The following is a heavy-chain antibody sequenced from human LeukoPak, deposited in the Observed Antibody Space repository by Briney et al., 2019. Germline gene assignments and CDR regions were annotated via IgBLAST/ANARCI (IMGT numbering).Heavy chain of an antibody. CDR3: ARAGIAAAGTIRGVKYFQH. CDR1: GGSFSGYY. CDR2: INHSGGT. J-gene: IGHJ1*01. Sequence: SETLSLTCAVYGGSFSGYYWSWIRQPPGKGLEWIGEINHSGGTNYNPSLKSRVTISVDTSKNQFSLKLSSVTAADTAVYYCARAGIAAAGTIRGVKYFQHWGQGTLVTVSS. V-gene: IGHV4-34*01. D-gene: IGHD6-13*01.